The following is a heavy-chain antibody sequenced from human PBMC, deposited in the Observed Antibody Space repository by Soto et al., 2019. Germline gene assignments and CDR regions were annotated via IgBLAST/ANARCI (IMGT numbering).Heavy chain of an antibody. CDR2: TSYRSKWHS. V-gene: IGHV6-1*01. D-gene: IGHD3-10*01. J-gene: IGHJ6*02. Sequence: QTLSPTFPISRDSVSINSSAWNGIRQSPSGGHQWLRRTSYRSKWHSDYAISVKSRITISPDTSKNQFSLQLNSVTPEDTAVYYCARVRVEDTLVRGVMLRDFYYYGMDVWGQGTTVTVSS. CDR3: ARVRVEDTLVRGVMLRDFYYYGMDV. CDR1: RDSVSINSSA.